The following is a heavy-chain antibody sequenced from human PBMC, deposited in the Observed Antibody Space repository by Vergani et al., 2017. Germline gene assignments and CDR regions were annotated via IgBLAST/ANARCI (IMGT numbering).Heavy chain of an antibody. CDR3: AKVRDYSGDWFDP. J-gene: IGHJ5*02. CDR1: GFTFSIYA. CDR2: ISGSGGGT. V-gene: IGHV3-23*01. Sequence: EVQLLESGGGLVQPGGSLRLSCAASGFTFSIYAMSWVRQAPGKGLEWVSVISGSGGGTNYADSVKGRFTISRDNSKNTLYLQMNSLRAEDTALYYCAKVRDYSGDWFDPWGQGTLVTVSS. D-gene: IGHD4-11*01.